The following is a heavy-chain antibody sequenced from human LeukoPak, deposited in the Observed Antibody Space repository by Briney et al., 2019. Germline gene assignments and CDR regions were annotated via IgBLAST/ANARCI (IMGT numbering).Heavy chain of an antibody. Sequence: SETLSLTCTVSGGSITGYHWNWIRQPPGKGLEWIGYIYSSETTVYKPSLKSRVTISVDTSKNQFSLKLSSVTAADTAVYYCARDRGGSSGWYWAGFDYWGRGTLVTVSS. J-gene: IGHJ4*02. D-gene: IGHD6-19*01. CDR1: GGSITGYH. V-gene: IGHV4-59*01. CDR3: ARDRGGSSGWYWAGFDY. CDR2: IYSSETT.